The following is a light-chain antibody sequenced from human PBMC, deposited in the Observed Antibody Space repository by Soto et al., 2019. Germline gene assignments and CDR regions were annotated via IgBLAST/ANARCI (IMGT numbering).Light chain of an antibody. CDR3: SSYTSSNAEV. CDR2: DVT. J-gene: IGLJ1*01. CDR1: SNDVGGYNY. V-gene: IGLV2-14*03. Sequence: SVLTRPASVTGAAGQAITISCKRTSNDVGGYNYVSWYQHHPGKAPKLIICDVTDRPSGISYRFSASKSGNTASLTISGLQAEDEADYYCSSYTSSNAEVFGTGTKVTVL.